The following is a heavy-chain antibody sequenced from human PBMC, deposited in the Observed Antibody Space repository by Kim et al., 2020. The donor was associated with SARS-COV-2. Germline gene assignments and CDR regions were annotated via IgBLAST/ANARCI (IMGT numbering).Heavy chain of an antibody. Sequence: SETLSLTCTVSGGSISSGGYFWTWIRQHPGKGLEWIGYVYNRGTTYYNPSLKSRVTISEDTSRNQFSLKLTSVTDADTAVYFCARGVYCGGDCYSGTDY. D-gene: IGHD2-21*02. J-gene: IGHJ4*01. CDR2: VYNRGTT. CDR3: ARGVYCGGDCYSGTDY. CDR1: GGSISSGGYF. V-gene: IGHV4-31*03.